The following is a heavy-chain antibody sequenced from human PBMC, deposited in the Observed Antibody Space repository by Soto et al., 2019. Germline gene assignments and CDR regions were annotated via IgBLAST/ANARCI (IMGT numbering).Heavy chain of an antibody. D-gene: IGHD3-3*01. Sequence: SETLSLTCAVSGGSMSGYYWNWIRQPPGEGLQWIGNIYYSGSTNYNPSLKSRVTISVDTSKNHFSLKLNSVTAADTAVYYCARSPTFLDRFDPWGQGTLVIVSS. J-gene: IGHJ5*02. CDR1: GGSMSGYY. CDR2: IYYSGST. V-gene: IGHV4-59*01. CDR3: ARSPTFLDRFDP.